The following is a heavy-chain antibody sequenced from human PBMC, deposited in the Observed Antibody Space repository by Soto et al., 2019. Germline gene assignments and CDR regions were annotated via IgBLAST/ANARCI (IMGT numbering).Heavy chain of an antibody. J-gene: IGHJ4*02. D-gene: IGHD5-12*01. CDR1: GFTFSDYY. CDR2: ISSSSSYT. V-gene: IGHV3-11*06. Sequence: GGSLRLSCAASGFTFSDYYMSWIRQAPGKGLEWVSYISSSSSYTNYADSVKGRFTISRDNAKNSLYLQMNSLRAEDTAVYYCARHSGYSGYDFGYWGQGTLVTVSS. CDR3: ARHSGYSGYDFGY.